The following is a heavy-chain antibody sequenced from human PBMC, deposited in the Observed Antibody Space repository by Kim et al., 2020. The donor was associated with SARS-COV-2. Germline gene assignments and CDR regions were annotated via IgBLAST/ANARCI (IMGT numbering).Heavy chain of an antibody. V-gene: IGHV4-34*01. D-gene: IGHD3-10*01. Sequence: GSTNHHPSRKSRVTISEDTSKDQCSLRLSSVTAADTAVYYCARFGGGVYYWGQGTLVTVSS. CDR2: GST. CDR3: ARFGGGVYY. J-gene: IGHJ4*02.